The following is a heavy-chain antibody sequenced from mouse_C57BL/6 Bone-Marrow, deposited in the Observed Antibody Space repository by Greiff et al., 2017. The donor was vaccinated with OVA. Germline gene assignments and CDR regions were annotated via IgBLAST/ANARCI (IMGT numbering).Heavy chain of an antibody. Sequence: QVHVKQPGAELVMPGASVKLSCKASGYTFTSYWMHWVKQRPGQGLEWIGEIDPSDSYTNYNQKFKGKSTLTVDKSSSTAYMQLSSLTSEDSAVYYCARSRGGSGYGAWFAYWGQGTLVTVSA. D-gene: IGHD3-2*02. V-gene: IGHV1-69*01. J-gene: IGHJ3*01. CDR1: GYTFTSYW. CDR2: IDPSDSYT. CDR3: ARSRGGSGYGAWFAY.